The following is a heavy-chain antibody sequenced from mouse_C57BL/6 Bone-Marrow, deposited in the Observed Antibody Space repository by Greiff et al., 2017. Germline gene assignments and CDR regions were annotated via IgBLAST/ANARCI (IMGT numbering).Heavy chain of an antibody. CDR2: VDSSTSYT. V-gene: IGHV1-59*01. CDR1: GYTFTSHW. CDR3: ARSYYSWYSDD. Sequence: LQQPGAELVRPGASVKLSCKASGYTFTSHWIHLVKPKPGQGLEWIGVVDSSTSYTNYKQKFKGKATLTVDTSSSTAYMQLSSLTSEDSAVYYCARSYYSWYSDDWGTGTTLTVSS. D-gene: IGHD2-10*01. J-gene: IGHJ1*03.